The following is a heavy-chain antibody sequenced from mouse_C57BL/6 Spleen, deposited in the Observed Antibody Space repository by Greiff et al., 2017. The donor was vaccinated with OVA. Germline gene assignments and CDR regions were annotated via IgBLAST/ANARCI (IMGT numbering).Heavy chain of an antibody. D-gene: IGHD2-13*01. Sequence: EVQLQQSGPELVKPGASVKISCKASGYTFTDYYMNWVKQSHGKSLEWIGDINPNNGGTSYNQKFKGKATLTVDKSSSTAYMELRSLTSEDSAVYYCARYGDYMYYFDYWGQGTTLTVSS. CDR2: INPNNGGT. CDR1: GYTFTDYY. J-gene: IGHJ2*01. CDR3: ARYGDYMYYFDY. V-gene: IGHV1-26*01.